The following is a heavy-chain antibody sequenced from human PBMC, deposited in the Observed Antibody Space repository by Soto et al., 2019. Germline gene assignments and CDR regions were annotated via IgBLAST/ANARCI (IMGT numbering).Heavy chain of an antibody. CDR1: GGSISSGDYY. D-gene: IGHD2-15*01. J-gene: IGHJ6*02. V-gene: IGHV4-30-4*01. Sequence: SETLSLTCTVSGGSISSGDYYWSWIRQPPGKGLEWIGYIYYSGSTYYNPSLKSRVTISVDTSKNQFSLKLSSVTAADTAVYYCARDIGRYCSGGSCFFGYYYYYGMDVWGQGTTVTVSS. CDR3: ARDIGRYCSGGSCFFGYYYYYGMDV. CDR2: IYYSGST.